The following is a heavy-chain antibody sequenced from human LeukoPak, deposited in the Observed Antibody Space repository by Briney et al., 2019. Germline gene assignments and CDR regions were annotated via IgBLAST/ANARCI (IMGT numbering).Heavy chain of an antibody. CDR1: GFTFNNYW. CDR3: AKAGSWYGNNY. Sequence: GGSLRLSCEASGFTFNNYWMSWVRQAPGKGLEWVANIRYDGSEKYYVDSVKGRFTISRDNAKNSLYLQMNSLTAEDTAVYYCAKAGSWYGNNYWGQGTLVTVSS. V-gene: IGHV3-7*01. CDR2: IRYDGSEK. D-gene: IGHD6-13*01. J-gene: IGHJ4*02.